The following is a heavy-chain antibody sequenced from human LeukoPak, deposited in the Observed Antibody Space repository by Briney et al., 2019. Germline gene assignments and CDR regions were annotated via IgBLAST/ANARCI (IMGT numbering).Heavy chain of an antibody. J-gene: IGHJ4*02. V-gene: IGHV4-4*07. CDR2: IYTSGST. D-gene: IGHD3-3*01. CDR3: ARTQDYDFWSGYYFDY. Sequence: KPSETLSLTCTVSGGSISSYYWSWIRQPAGKGLEWIGRIYTSGSTNYNPSLKSRVTISVDTSKNQFSLKLSSVTAADTAVYYCARTQDYDFWSGYYFDYWGQGTLVTVSS. CDR1: GGSISSYY.